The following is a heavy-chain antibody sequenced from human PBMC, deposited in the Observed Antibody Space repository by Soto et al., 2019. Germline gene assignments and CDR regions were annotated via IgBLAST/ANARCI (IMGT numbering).Heavy chain of an antibody. Sequence: PSDTLSLTCTVSGGSISSYYWSWIRQPAGKGLEWIGRIYTSGSTNYNPSLKSRVTMSVDTSKNQFSLKLSSVTAADTAVYYCARVMADYDILTGYSYDAFDIWGHGTMVTVSS. J-gene: IGHJ3*02. V-gene: IGHV4-4*07. CDR1: GGSISSYY. D-gene: IGHD3-9*01. CDR2: IYTSGST. CDR3: ARVMADYDILTGYSYDAFDI.